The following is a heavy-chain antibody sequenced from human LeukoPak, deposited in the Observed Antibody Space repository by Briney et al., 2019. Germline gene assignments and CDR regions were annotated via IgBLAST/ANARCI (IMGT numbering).Heavy chain of an antibody. CDR3: ARDLSDYGDYGYFQH. D-gene: IGHD4-17*01. Sequence: SETLSLTCTVSGGSISSYYWSWIRQPAGKGLEWIGRIYTSGSTNYNPSLKSRVTMSVDTSKNQFSLKLSSVTAADTAVYYCARDLSDYGDYGYFQHWGQGTLVTVSS. CDR1: GGSISSYY. CDR2: IYTSGST. J-gene: IGHJ1*01. V-gene: IGHV4-4*07.